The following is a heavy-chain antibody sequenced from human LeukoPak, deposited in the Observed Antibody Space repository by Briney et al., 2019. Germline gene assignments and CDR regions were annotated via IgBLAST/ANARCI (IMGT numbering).Heavy chain of an antibody. D-gene: IGHD6-13*01. CDR2: MNPNSGNT. V-gene: IGHV1-8*01. CDR3: ARGYRLSAYSSSWYSALKNTVKYGTRALGFDY. Sequence: GASVKVSCKASGYTFTSYDINWVRQATGQGLEWMGWMNPNSGNTGYAQKFQGRVTMTTDTSTSTAYMELRSLRSDDTAVYYCARGYRLSAYSSSWYSALKNTVKYGTRALGFDYWGQGTLVTVSS. J-gene: IGHJ4*02. CDR1: GYTFTSYD.